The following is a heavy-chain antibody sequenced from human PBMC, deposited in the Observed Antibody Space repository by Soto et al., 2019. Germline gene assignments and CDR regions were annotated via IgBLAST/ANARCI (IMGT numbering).Heavy chain of an antibody. J-gene: IGHJ4*02. CDR2: LSYDGINR. CDR1: GFTFSTYG. D-gene: IGHD3-16*01. Sequence: GGSLRLSCAVSGFTFSTYGMHWVRQAPGKGLEWVAFLSYDGINRYHADSVKGRITISRDISKNTLYLQMNNLRPEDTAVYYCAGGDSGSFDSWGQGTLVTVYS. V-gene: IGHV3-30-3*01. CDR3: AGGDSGSFDS.